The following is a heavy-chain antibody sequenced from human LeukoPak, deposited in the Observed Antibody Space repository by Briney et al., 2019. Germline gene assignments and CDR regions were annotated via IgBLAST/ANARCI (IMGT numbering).Heavy chain of an antibody. CDR3: ASAGYSSGDYYYYYGMDV. V-gene: IGHV3-21*01. J-gene: IGHJ6*02. CDR2: ISSSSSYI. D-gene: IGHD6-19*01. Sequence: GGSLRLSCAASGFTFSSYSMNWVRQAPGKGLEWVSSISSSSSYIYYADTVKGRFTISRDNAKNSLYLQMNSLRAEDTAVYYCASAGYSSGDYYYYYGMDVWGQGTTVTVSS. CDR1: GFTFSSYS.